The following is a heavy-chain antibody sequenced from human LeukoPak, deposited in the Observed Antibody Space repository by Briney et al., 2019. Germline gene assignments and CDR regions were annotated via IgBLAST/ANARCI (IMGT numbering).Heavy chain of an antibody. J-gene: IGHJ6*03. D-gene: IGHD1-26*01. CDR2: ISGSGGST. V-gene: IGHV3-23*01. Sequence: GGSLRLSCAASGFTFSSYAMSWVRQAPGKGLEWVSAISGSGGSTYYADSVKGRFTISRDNSKNTLYLQMNSLRAEDTAMYYCARSAYFARGWEQDYYYMDVWGKGTTVTVSS. CDR3: ARSAYFARGWEQDYYYMDV. CDR1: GFTFSSYA.